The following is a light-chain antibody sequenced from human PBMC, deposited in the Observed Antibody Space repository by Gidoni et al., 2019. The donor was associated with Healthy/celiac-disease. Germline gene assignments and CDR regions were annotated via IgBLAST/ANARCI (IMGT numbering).Light chain of an antibody. CDR2: DAS. J-gene: IGKJ4*01. V-gene: IGKV3-11*01. Sequence: EIVLTPSPATLSLSPGERATLSCRASQSVSSYLAWYQQTPGQAPRLLIYDASNRATGIPARFSGSGSGTDFTLTISSLEPEEFAVYYCQQRSNWPPEVTFGGGTKVEIK. CDR3: QQRSNWPPEVT. CDR1: QSVSSY.